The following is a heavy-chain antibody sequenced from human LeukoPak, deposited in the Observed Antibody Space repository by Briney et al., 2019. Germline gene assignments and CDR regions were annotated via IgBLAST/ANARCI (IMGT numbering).Heavy chain of an antibody. CDR1: GFTFSSYA. V-gene: IGHV3-30-3*01. J-gene: IGHJ4*02. D-gene: IGHD6-13*01. CDR3: ARSNSSSWYDPDY. CDR2: ISYDGSNK. Sequence: GGSLRLSCAASGFTFSSYAMHWVRQAPGKGLEWVAVISYDGSNKYYADSVKGRFTISRDNSKNTLYLQMNSLRAEDTAVYYCARSNSSSWYDPDYWGQGTLVTVSS.